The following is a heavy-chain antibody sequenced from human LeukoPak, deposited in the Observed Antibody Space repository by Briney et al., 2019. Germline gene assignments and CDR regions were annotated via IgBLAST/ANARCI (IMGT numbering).Heavy chain of an antibody. CDR3: ARGFGNDYYDSSGYYYPIDY. CDR1: EFTFSTYA. V-gene: IGHV3-48*03. CDR2: ISSSGSTI. D-gene: IGHD3-22*01. J-gene: IGHJ4*02. Sequence: RTGGSLRLSCAASEFTFSTYAMSWVRQAPGKGLEWVSYISSSGSTIYYADSVKGRFTISRDNAKNSLYLQMNSLRAEDTAVYYCARGFGNDYYDSSGYYYPIDYWGQGTLVTVSS.